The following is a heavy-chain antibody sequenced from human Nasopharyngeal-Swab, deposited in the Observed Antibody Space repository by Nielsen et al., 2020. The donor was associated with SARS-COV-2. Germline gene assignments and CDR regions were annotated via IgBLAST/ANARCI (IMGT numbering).Heavy chain of an antibody. J-gene: IGHJ3*02. CDR3: ARRSLGYYDSSGSAVHVAFDI. D-gene: IGHD3-22*01. V-gene: IGHV4-4*02. CDR2: IYHSGSN. Sequence: SETLSLTCAVSGGSISSSNWWSWVRQPPGKGLEWIGEIYHSGSNNYNPSLKSRVTISVDTSTNQFSLKLSCVTAADTAVYYCARRSLGYYDSSGSAVHVAFDIWGQGTMVTVSS. CDR1: GGSISSSNW.